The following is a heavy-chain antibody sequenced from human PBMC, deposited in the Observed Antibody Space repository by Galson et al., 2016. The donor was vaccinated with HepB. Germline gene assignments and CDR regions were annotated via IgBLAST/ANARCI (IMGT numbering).Heavy chain of an antibody. Sequence: SLRLSCAASGFTFSDYYMSWIRQAPGKGLEWVSYISPSSRDIKHADSVIGRFSNSRDNAKNSLYRQMNTLGVEDTAVYYCASPSGRYSVHTFDLWGQGTMVTVSS. V-gene: IGHV3-11*06. J-gene: IGHJ3*01. CDR2: ISPSSRDI. CDR3: ASPSGRYSVHTFDL. CDR1: GFTFSDYY. D-gene: IGHD1-26*01.